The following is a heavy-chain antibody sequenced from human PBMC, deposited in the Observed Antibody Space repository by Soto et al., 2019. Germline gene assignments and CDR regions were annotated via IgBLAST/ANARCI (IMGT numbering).Heavy chain of an antibody. CDR1: GYTFTDYD. D-gene: IGHD2-21*02. CDR2: MSTDSGNA. J-gene: IGHJ4*02. V-gene: IGHV1-8*01. Sequence: QVQVVQSRTEVKKPGASVKVSCKTSGYTFTDYDINWVRQTTGQGLEWMGWMSTDSGNAGYAQQFQGRVTMTSNTSTSTAYLELRSLRSEDTAMYYCEVTTGYWGQGTMVTVSS. CDR3: EVTTGY.